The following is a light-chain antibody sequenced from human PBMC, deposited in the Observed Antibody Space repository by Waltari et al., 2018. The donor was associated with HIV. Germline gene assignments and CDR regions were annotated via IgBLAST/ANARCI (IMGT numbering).Light chain of an antibody. CDR3: SSYTSSSTQV. Sequence: QSALTQPASVSGSPGQSITISCPGTSSDVGGYNYVFWYQQHPGKAPKLMIYEVTNRPSGVSNRCSGSKSGNTASLTISGLQAEDEADYYCSSYTSSSTQVFGTGTKVTVL. V-gene: IGLV2-14*01. CDR1: SSDVGGYNY. CDR2: EVT. J-gene: IGLJ1*01.